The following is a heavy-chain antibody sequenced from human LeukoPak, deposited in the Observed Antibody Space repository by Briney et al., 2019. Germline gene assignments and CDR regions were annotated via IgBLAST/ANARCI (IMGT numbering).Heavy chain of an antibody. CDR1: GGSISTFH. CDR3: ARVEGRDFWSGSEDYYFDY. Sequence: SETLSLTCTVSGGSISTFHWSWIRQPLGKGLQWIGNIYNNGGTNYNPSLKSRVTISVDTSKNQFSLKLSSVTAADTAVYYCARVEGRDFWSGSEDYYFDYWGQGTLVTVSS. D-gene: IGHD3-3*01. CDR2: IYNNGGT. J-gene: IGHJ4*02. V-gene: IGHV4-59*01.